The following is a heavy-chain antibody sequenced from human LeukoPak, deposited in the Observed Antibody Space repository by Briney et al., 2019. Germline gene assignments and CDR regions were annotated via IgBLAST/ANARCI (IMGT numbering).Heavy chain of an antibody. Sequence: GGSLRLSCTPSVFAPGGHDMHGVRQTTGDGLGWGAAVSAGHHAFYAGSVKGRFTISRDNAKNSLYLQMNSLRAEDTALYYCAKDGVSDYDSSGYYSQWGQGTLVTVSS. CDR2: VSAGHHA. D-gene: IGHD3-22*01. V-gene: IGHV3-13*01. J-gene: IGHJ4*02. CDR1: VFAPGGHD. CDR3: AKDGVSDYDSSGYYSQ.